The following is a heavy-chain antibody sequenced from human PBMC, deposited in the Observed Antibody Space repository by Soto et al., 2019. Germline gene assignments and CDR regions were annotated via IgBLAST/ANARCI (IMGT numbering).Heavy chain of an antibody. CDR2: IYYSGST. J-gene: IGHJ4*02. V-gene: IGHV4-59*12. Sequence: SEPMSLTSTVAGGSISSYYGSWILQPPGKGLEWIGYIYYSGSTNYNPSLKSRVTISVDRSKNQFSLKLSSVTAADTAVYYWASGQQLVRNYWGQGTLVTVSS. D-gene: IGHD6-13*01. CDR1: GGSISSYY. CDR3: ASGQQLVRNY.